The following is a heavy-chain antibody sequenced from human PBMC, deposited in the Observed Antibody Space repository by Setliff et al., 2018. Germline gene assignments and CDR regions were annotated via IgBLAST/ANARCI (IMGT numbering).Heavy chain of an antibody. Sequence: GGSLRLSCAASGFSFNTYGMHWVRQTPGKGLEWIGHIRFDGRKQNYADSVTGRFTISRDNSKSTVYLLLNGLTVDDTAMYYCAKFSRYTDSQGEFDFWGQGALVTVSS. J-gene: IGHJ4*02. V-gene: IGHV3-30*02. CDR3: AKFSRYTDSQGEFDF. CDR2: IRFDGRKQ. D-gene: IGHD1-20*01. CDR1: GFSFNTYG.